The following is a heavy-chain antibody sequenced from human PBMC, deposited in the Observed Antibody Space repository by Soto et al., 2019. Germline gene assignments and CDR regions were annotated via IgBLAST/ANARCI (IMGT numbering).Heavy chain of an antibody. CDR2: IYYNGNT. CDR3: ARDKGGAALKGSGMDV. D-gene: IGHD3-10*01. CDR1: GGSIGSRDYY. J-gene: IGHJ6*02. V-gene: IGHV4-31*02. Sequence: QVQVQESGPGLVKPSQTLSLKCSVSGGSIGSRDYYWSWIRQHPEKGLEWIGSIYYNGNTDYNPSLRGRPTMSLDTSMYEFSLKLTSVTAADTAVYYCARDKGGAALKGSGMDVWGQGTTVTVS.